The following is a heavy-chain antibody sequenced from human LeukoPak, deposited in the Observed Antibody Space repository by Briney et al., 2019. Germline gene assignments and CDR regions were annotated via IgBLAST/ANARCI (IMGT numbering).Heavy chain of an antibody. Sequence: ASVKVPCRASRYTLTSYDINWVRQTTGQGLEWMGLMNPNSGNTGYAQKFQGRVTITRDSSKSPAYMELGSLRSGDTAFYYCAKTLPGGVVDYWGQGTLVTVSS. V-gene: IGHV1-8*03. J-gene: IGHJ4*02. CDR3: AKTLPGGVVDY. D-gene: IGHD4-23*01. CDR2: MNPNSGNT. CDR1: RYTLTSYD.